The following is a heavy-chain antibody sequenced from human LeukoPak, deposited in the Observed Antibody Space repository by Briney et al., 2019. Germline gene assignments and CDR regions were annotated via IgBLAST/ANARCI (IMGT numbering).Heavy chain of an antibody. D-gene: IGHD4-17*01. Sequence: GGSLRPSCAASGFTFSSYGMSWVRRAPGKGLEWVSTISGSGGSTYYADSVKGRFIISRDNSKNTLYLQMNSLRAEDTAVYYCAKGLRNIYYFDYWGQGTLVTVSS. V-gene: IGHV3-23*01. J-gene: IGHJ4*02. CDR3: AKGLRNIYYFDY. CDR2: ISGSGGST. CDR1: GFTFSSYG.